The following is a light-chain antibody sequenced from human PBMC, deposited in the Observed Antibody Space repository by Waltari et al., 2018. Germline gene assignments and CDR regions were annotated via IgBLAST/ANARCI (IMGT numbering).Light chain of an antibody. CDR2: DAS. CDR1: QGVSRT. J-gene: IGKJ1*01. V-gene: IGKV3-20*01. CDR3: QKYGTLPAT. Sequence: EIVLTQSPGTLSLSPGERAPRSCRANQGVSRTLAWYQQKPGQAPRLLIYDASSRATGIPDRFSGSGSGTDFSLTISRLEPEDFAVYYCQKYGTLPATFGQGTKVEIK.